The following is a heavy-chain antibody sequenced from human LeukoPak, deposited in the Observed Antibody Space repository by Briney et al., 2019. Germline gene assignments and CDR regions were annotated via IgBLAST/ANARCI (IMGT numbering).Heavy chain of an antibody. Sequence: GGSLRLSCAASGFTFSNYAMSWVRQAPGKGLEWGSPISSSGGSAYYADSVKGRFTISRDNSKNTLYLQMNSLRAEDTAVYYCAKDDCSGGSCYSGHDHWGQGTLVTVSS. D-gene: IGHD2-15*01. CDR3: AKDDCSGGSCYSGHDH. CDR1: GFTFSNYA. CDR2: ISSSGGSA. J-gene: IGHJ4*02. V-gene: IGHV3-23*01.